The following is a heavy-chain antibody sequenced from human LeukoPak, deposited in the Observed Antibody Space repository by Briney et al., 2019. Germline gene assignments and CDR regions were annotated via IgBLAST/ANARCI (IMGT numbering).Heavy chain of an antibody. CDR1: GLTFSNYA. CDR3: AKDELYYYDSSGSHFDY. D-gene: IGHD3-22*01. Sequence: GGSLRLSCAASGLTFSNYAMSWVRQAPGKGLEWVSVISGSGGSTYYADSVKGRFTISRDNSKSTLYLQMNSLRAEDTAIYYCAKDELYYYDSSGSHFDYWGQGILVTVSS. V-gene: IGHV3-23*01. CDR2: ISGSGGST. J-gene: IGHJ4*02.